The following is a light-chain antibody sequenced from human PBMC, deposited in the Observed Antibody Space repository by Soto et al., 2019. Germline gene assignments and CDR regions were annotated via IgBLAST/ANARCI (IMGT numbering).Light chain of an antibody. V-gene: IGKV3-11*01. CDR2: DAS. CDR3: QQRSNWR. CDR1: QSVSSY. J-gene: IGKJ5*01. Sequence: EFVLTQSPATLSFSPGERATVSCRASQSVSSYLAWYQQKPGQAPRLLIYDASNRATGIPARFSGSGSGTDFTLTISSLEPEDFAVYYCQQRSNWRFGQGTRLEIK.